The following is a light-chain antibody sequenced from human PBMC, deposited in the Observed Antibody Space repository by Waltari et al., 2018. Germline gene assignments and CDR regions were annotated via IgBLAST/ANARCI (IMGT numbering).Light chain of an antibody. Sequence: QSVLTQPPSASATAGQRVTISCSGSGSNIGTNTVNGYQQVPGTAPKLVIDGNNLRPPGFPDRISGSKSGTSVSLAISGLQSEDEADYYCSSWDGSLNGVVFGGGTRLTVL. V-gene: IGLV1-44*01. CDR2: GNN. J-gene: IGLJ2*01. CDR3: SSWDGSLNGVV. CDR1: GSNIGTNT.